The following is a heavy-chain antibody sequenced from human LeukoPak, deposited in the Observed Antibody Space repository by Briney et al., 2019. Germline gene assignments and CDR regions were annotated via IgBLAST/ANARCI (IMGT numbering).Heavy chain of an antibody. CDR2: ISGSGDST. Sequence: GGSLRLSCAASRFPFSSYAMTWVRRAPGKGLEWLSVISGSGDSTYYADSVKGRFTISRDISKNTLYLQMNSLRAEDTAVYYCARDSDSSGWPALFDYWGQGTLVTVSS. CDR1: RFPFSSYA. V-gene: IGHV3-23*01. J-gene: IGHJ4*02. D-gene: IGHD6-19*01. CDR3: ARDSDSSGWPALFDY.